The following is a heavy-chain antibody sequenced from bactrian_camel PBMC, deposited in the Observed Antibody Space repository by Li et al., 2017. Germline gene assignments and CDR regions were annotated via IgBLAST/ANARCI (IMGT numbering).Heavy chain of an antibody. D-gene: IGHD3*01. CDR2: IYSRGGRT. CDR1: GYASDSNC. CDR3: AADNHWRSGLCGWAPYTY. Sequence: QVQLVESGGGSVQAGGSLRLSCEAHGYASDSNCVGWFRQAPGKEREVVATIYSRGGRTYYPNSVKGRFTISQDNAQNTLYLQMNSLKPEDTAKYYCAADNHWRSGLCGWAPYTYRGQGTQVTVS. V-gene: IGHV3S63*01. J-gene: IGHJ4*01.